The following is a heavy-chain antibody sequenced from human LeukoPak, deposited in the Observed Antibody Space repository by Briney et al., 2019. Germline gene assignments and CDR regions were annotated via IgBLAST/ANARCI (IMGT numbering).Heavy chain of an antibody. CDR3: ARDLSGWYGRYYFDY. CDR2: IKQDGSEE. CDR1: GFTFSSYW. J-gene: IGHJ4*02. V-gene: IGHV3-7*01. Sequence: PGGSLRLSCAASGFTFSSYWMSWVRQAPGKGLEWVANIKQDGSEEYYVDSVKGRSTISRDNAKNSLYLQMNSLRAEDTAVYYCARDLSGWYGRYYFDYWGQGTLVTVSS. D-gene: IGHD6-19*01.